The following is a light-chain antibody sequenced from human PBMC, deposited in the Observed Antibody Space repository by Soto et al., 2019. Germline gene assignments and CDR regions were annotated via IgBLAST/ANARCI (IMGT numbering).Light chain of an antibody. CDR2: AAS. V-gene: IGKV3-20*01. CDR3: QQYGGSPIT. Sequence: EIVLTQSPGTLSLSPGERATLSCRASQSVSSNFLAWFQQQPGQAPRLLVYAASSRVTGIPDRFSGSGSGKDCTLTINKLEPEDVAVYYCQQYGGSPITLGQGTRLEMK. CDR1: QSVSSNF. J-gene: IGKJ5*01.